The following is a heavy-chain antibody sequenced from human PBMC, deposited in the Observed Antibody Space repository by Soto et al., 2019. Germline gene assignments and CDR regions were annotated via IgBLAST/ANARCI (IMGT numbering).Heavy chain of an antibody. CDR3: AKDRVNHNSVWDPFDI. V-gene: IGHV3-23*01. Sequence: EVQLLESGGGLVQPGGSLRLSCAASGFTFSIFAMSWVRQAPGKGLEWVSGMGGSNDDTYYADSVKGRFTISRDNSKNTLFLQKNSLRAEDTAVYFCAKDRVNHNSVWDPFDIWGQGTTVTVSS. D-gene: IGHD1-20*01. CDR1: GFTFSIFA. J-gene: IGHJ3*02. CDR2: MGGSNDDT.